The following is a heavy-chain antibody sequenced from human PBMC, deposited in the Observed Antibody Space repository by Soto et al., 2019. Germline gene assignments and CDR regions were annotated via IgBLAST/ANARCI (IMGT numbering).Heavy chain of an antibody. D-gene: IGHD3-22*01. CDR3: VSDYASDSGVHLDF. CDR2: IGAGDGKT. V-gene: IGHV1-3*01. CDR1: GYRFTHYV. Sequence: QVQLMQSGTEVKKPGASVKVSCKASGYRFTHYVIHWVRQAPGQRLEWMGWIGAGDGKTYYSQNFQGRVTITKDTSASTAYMELSSLISEDTAVYYCVSDYASDSGVHLDFWGQGTLVTVSS. J-gene: IGHJ4*02.